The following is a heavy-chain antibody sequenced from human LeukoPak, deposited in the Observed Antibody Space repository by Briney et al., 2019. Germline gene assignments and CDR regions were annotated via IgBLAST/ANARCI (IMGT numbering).Heavy chain of an antibody. CDR2: INPNSGGT. V-gene: IGHV1-2*02. D-gene: IGHD3-9*01. Sequence: VASVKVSCKASGYTFTGYYMHWVRQAPGQGLEWMGWINPNSGGTNYAQKFQGRVTMTRDTSISTAYMELSRLRSDDTAVYYCARKTYDILTGYYAYWGQGTLVTVSS. CDR1: GYTFTGYY. J-gene: IGHJ4*02. CDR3: ARKTYDILTGYYAY.